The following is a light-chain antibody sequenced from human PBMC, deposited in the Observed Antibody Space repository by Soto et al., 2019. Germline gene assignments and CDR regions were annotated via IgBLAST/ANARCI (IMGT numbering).Light chain of an antibody. CDR1: QSVRSY. V-gene: IGKV3-11*01. CDR3: QQRSNWPPWT. Sequence: EIVLTQSPATLSLSPGERATPSCRASQSVRSYLAWYQQKPGQAPRLLIYDASNRATGIPARFSGSGSGTDFTLTISSLEPEDFAVYYCQQRSNWPPWTFGQGTKVEIK. CDR2: DAS. J-gene: IGKJ1*01.